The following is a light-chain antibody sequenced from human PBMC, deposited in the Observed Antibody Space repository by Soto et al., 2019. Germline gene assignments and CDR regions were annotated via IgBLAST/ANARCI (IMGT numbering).Light chain of an antibody. CDR1: QSSSNY. J-gene: IGKJ1*01. V-gene: IGKV1-39*01. Sequence: DIQMTQSPSSLSASLGDVVIITCRASQSSSNYLKWYQKKPGKAPKLLIYGASTLQGGVPSRFSGSGSGTEFTLTISSLQPEDFATYCCQHSYCSPWTFGQGTKLDIK. CDR3: QHSYCSPWT. CDR2: GAS.